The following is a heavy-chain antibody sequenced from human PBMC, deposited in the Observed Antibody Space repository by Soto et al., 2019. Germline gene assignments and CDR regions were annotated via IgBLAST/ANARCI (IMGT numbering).Heavy chain of an antibody. Sequence: SETLSLTCTVFGGSISRGRYDWSWICHHSGKGLEWIGYIYYSGSTYYNPSLKSRVSISVDTSKNQFSLKLSSVTAADTAVYYCARVRDSVVISVQAIFDYWGQGTLVTVS. CDR1: GGSISRGRYD. J-gene: IGHJ4*02. V-gene: IGHV4-31*03. CDR2: IYYSGST. CDR3: ARVRDSVVISVQAIFDY. D-gene: IGHD2-21*01.